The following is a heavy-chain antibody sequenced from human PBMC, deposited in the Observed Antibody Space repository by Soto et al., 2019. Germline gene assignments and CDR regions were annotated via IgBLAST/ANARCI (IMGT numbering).Heavy chain of an antibody. J-gene: IGHJ4*02. V-gene: IGHV3-73*01. D-gene: IGHD1-26*01. CDR2: IRSKANSYAT. CDR3: TISFRSGSPIDY. Sequence: GGSLRLSCAASGFTFSGSAMHWVRQASGKGLEWVGRIRSKANSYATAYAASVKGRFTISRDDSKNTAYLQMNSLKTEDTAVYYCTISFRSGSPIDYWGQGTRVTVSS. CDR1: GFTFSGSA.